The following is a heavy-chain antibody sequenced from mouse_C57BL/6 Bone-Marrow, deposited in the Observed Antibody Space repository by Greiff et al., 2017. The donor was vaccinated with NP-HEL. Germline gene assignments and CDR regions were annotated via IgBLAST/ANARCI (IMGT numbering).Heavy chain of an antibody. CDR1: GFNIKNTY. V-gene: IGHV14-3*01. CDR3: APYDYDSSWFAY. CDR2: IDPANGNT. D-gene: IGHD2-4*01. Sequence: EVKLVESVAELVRPGASVKLSCTASGFNIKNTYMHWVKQRPEQGLEWIGRIDPANGNTKYAPKFQGKATITADTSSNTAYLQLSSLTSEDTAIYYCAPYDYDSSWFAYWGQGTLVTVSA. J-gene: IGHJ3*01.